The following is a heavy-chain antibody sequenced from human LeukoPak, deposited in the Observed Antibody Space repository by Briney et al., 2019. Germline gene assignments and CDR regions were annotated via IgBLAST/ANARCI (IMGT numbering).Heavy chain of an antibody. J-gene: IGHJ4*02. Sequence: GGSLRLSCAASGFTFRNYTMNWVRQAPGKGLEWVSFISSSSSVIYYADSVKGRFTISRDNSKNSLYLQMNSLRAEDTAVYYCARDTTLPYCSSSSRYQDYWGQGTLVTVSS. CDR3: ARDTTLPYCSSSSRYQDY. CDR1: GFTFRNYT. V-gene: IGHV3-48*01. CDR2: ISSSSSVI. D-gene: IGHD2-2*01.